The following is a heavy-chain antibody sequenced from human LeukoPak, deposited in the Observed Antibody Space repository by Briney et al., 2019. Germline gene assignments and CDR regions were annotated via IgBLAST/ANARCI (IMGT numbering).Heavy chain of an antibody. Sequence: ASVKVSCKVSGYTLTELSTHWVRQAPGQGLEWMGWISAYNGNTNYAQKLQGRVTMTTDTSTSTAYMELRSLRSDDTAVYYCARDRAPDSSGYYYVLHAFDIWGQGTMVTVSS. D-gene: IGHD3-22*01. CDR1: GYTLTELS. J-gene: IGHJ3*02. V-gene: IGHV1-18*01. CDR3: ARDRAPDSSGYYYVLHAFDI. CDR2: ISAYNGNT.